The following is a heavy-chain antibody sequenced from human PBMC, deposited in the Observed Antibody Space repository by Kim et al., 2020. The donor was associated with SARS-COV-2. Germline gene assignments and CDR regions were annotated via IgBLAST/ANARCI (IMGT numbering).Heavy chain of an antibody. CDR2: IIPIFGTA. Sequence: SVKVSCKASGGTFSSYAISWVRQAPGQGLEWMGGIIPIFGTANYAQKFQGRVTITADESTSTAYMELSSLRSEDTAVYYCARDGVVPAANGYYDSSGYYYYGDGWFDPWGQGTLVTVSS. V-gene: IGHV1-69*13. CDR3: ARDGVVPAANGYYDSSGYYYYGDGWFDP. D-gene: IGHD3-22*01. CDR1: GGTFSSYA. J-gene: IGHJ5*02.